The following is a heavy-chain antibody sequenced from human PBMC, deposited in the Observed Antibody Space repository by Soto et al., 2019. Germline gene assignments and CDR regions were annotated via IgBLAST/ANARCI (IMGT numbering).Heavy chain of an antibody. Sequence: EVQVVESGGGLVQPGGALRLSCSFTFSMYSMNWVRQAPGKGLEWVASISSGGSYIKYADSVNGRFTISRDNAKNSVSLQMNSLRVDDTAVYFCTRDQGGSYDSWFDPWGQGTLVTVSS. D-gene: IGHD1-26*01. CDR1: FTFSMYS. CDR2: ISSGGSYI. CDR3: TRDQGGSYDSWFDP. V-gene: IGHV3-21*01. J-gene: IGHJ5*02.